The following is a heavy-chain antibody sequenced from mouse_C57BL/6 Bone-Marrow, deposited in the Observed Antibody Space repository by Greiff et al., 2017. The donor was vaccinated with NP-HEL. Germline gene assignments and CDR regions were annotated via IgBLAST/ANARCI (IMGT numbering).Heavy chain of an antibody. CDR1: GYAFSSYW. CDR2: IYPGDGDT. D-gene: IGHD1-1*01. CDR3: ASLLLRSLYWYFDV. J-gene: IGHJ1*03. Sequence: VQVVESGAELVKPGASVKISCKASGYAFSSYWMNWVKQRPGKGLEWIGQIYPGDGDTNYNGKFKGKATLTADKSSSTAYMQLSSLTSEDSAVYFCASLLLRSLYWYFDVWGTGTTVTVSS. V-gene: IGHV1-80*01.